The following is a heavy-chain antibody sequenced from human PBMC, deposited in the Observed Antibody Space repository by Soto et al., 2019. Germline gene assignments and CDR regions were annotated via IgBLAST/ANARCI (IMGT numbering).Heavy chain of an antibody. Sequence: QVQLQESGPGLVKPSETLSLTCTVSGGSISSYYWTWIRHPPGKGLEWIGFIYNSGSTHYNPSLRSRVPTSVDTSKNQFSLKLRSVTAADTAVYYCASMGYHYGSGSYPLDYWGQGTLVTVSS. CDR3: ASMGYHYGSGSYPLDY. V-gene: IGHV4-59*08. D-gene: IGHD3-10*01. J-gene: IGHJ4*02. CDR1: GGSISSYY. CDR2: IYNSGST.